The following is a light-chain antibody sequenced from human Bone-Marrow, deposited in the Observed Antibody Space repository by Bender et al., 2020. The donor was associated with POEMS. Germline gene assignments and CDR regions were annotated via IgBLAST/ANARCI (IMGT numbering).Light chain of an antibody. V-gene: IGLV2-23*01. CDR1: SSDIGAYNL. Sequence: QSALTQPASVSGSPGQSITISCTGTSSDIGAYNLVSWYQHHPGKAPKLMIYEDNRRPSGVSNRFSASKSGSTASLTISGLRADDEAAYYCCSYTNTYSWVFGGGTKLTVL. CDR2: EDN. CDR3: CSYTNTYSWV. J-gene: IGLJ3*02.